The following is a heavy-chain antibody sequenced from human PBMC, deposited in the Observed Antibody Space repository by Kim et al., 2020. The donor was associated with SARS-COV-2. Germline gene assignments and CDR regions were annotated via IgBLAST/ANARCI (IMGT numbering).Heavy chain of an antibody. CDR3: ARDLSGGWSSDF. J-gene: IGHJ4*02. CDR1: GYTFTSNH. D-gene: IGHD6-19*01. Sequence: ASVKVSCKASGYTFTSNHMHWVRQAPGQGLEWMGMITPIDGNIRYAQKLQGRVTMTRDTSTSTFYMDLSSLRSEDTAIYYCARDLSGGWSSDFWCQGTLVTVSS. V-gene: IGHV1-46*01. CDR2: ITPIDGNI.